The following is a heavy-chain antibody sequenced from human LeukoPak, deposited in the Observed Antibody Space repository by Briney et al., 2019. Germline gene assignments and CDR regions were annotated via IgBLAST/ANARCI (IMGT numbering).Heavy chain of an antibody. J-gene: IGHJ6*02. Sequence: GGSLRLSCAASGFTLSSYAMHWVRQAPGKGLEWVAVISYDGSNKYYADSVKGRFTISRDNSKNTLYLQMNSLRAENTAVYYCAKVYGDYGYYYYGMDVWGQGTTVTVSS. D-gene: IGHD4-17*01. V-gene: IGHV3-30*04. CDR1: GFTLSSYA. CDR2: ISYDGSNK. CDR3: AKVYGDYGYYYYGMDV.